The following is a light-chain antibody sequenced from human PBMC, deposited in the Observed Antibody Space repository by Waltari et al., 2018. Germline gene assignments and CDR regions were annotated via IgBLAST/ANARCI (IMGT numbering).Light chain of an antibody. CDR2: RNN. CDR1: SSNIGSNY. Sequence: QSVLTQPPSASGTPGQRVTISCSGRSSNIGSNYVYWYQHVPGAAPKLLIYRNNPRPSGVPDRLSGSNSGPSASLAISGLRSGDEADYYCAAWDDSLSCWLLGGGTKLTVL. CDR3: AAWDDSLSCWL. J-gene: IGLJ3*02. V-gene: IGLV1-47*01.